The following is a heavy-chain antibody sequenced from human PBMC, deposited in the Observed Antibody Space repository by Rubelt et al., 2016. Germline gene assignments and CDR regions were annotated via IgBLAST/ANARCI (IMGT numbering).Heavy chain of an antibody. CDR1: GFTFSSYG. CDR2: ISSSSSTI. Sequence: GKSLRLSCAASGFTFSSYGMHWVRQAPGKGLEWVSYISSSSSTIYYADSVKGRFTISRDNAKNSLYLQMNSLRAEDTAVYYCARDEDSTFDYWGQGTLVTVSS. D-gene: IGHD2-15*01. J-gene: IGHJ4*02. V-gene: IGHV3-48*04. CDR3: ARDEDSTFDY.